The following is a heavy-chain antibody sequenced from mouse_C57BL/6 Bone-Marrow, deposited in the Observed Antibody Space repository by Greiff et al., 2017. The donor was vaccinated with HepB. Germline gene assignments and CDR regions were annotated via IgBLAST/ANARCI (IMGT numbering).Heavy chain of an antibody. Sequence: VQLQQSGPVLVKPGASVKMSCKASGYTFTDYYMNWVKQSHGKSLEWIGVINPYNGGTSYNQKFKGKATLTVDKSSSTAYMELNSLTSEDSAVYYCARSRLRRFAYWGQGTLVTVSA. D-gene: IGHD2-4*01. CDR1: GYTFTDYY. CDR3: ARSRLRRFAY. V-gene: IGHV1-19*01. J-gene: IGHJ3*01. CDR2: INPYNGGT.